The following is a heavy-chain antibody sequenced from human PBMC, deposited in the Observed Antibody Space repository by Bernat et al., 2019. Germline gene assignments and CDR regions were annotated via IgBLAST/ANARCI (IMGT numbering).Heavy chain of an antibody. V-gene: IGHV3-15*01. D-gene: IGHD2-15*01. J-gene: IGHJ4*02. CDR2: IKSKTDGGAT. CDR1: GFTFTNAW. CDR3: TTVGYCSGGTCYGFDN. Sequence: EVQLVESGGGLVKPGGSLRLFCEASGFTFTNAWMTWVRQAPGKGLEWVGLIKSKTDGGATDYAAPVKGRFTISRDHSKNTAYLQMNSLKTEDTAVYYCTTVGYCSGGTCYGFDNWGQGTLVTVSS.